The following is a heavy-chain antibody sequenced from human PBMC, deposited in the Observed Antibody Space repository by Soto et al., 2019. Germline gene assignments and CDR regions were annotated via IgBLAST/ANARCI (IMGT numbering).Heavy chain of an antibody. V-gene: IGHV3-30-3*01. CDR3: ARDGGRYYYDSSWYYYGMDV. J-gene: IGHJ6*02. CDR1: GFTLSSYA. D-gene: IGHD3-22*01. Sequence: QVQLVESGGGVVQPGRSLRLSCAVSGFTLSSYAMHWVRQAPGKGLEWMAVISYDGSNKSYADSVKGRFTISRDKSKNTLYLQMKSLRAEDTAVYYCARDGGRYYYDSSWYYYGMDVWGQGTTVTVSS. CDR2: ISYDGSNK.